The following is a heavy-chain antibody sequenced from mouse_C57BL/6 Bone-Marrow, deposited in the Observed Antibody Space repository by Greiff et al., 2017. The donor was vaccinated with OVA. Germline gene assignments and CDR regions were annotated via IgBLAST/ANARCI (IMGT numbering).Heavy chain of an antibody. CDR1: GFTFSDYG. CDR3: ARGGYYGSSWFAY. D-gene: IGHD1-1*01. Sequence: EVKLMESGGGLVKPGGSLKLSCAASGFTFSDYGMHWVRQAPEKGLEWVAYISSGSSTIYYADTVKGRFTISRDNAKNTLFLQMTSLRSEDTAMYYCARGGYYGSSWFAYWGQGTLVTVSA. J-gene: IGHJ3*01. V-gene: IGHV5-17*01. CDR2: ISSGSSTI.